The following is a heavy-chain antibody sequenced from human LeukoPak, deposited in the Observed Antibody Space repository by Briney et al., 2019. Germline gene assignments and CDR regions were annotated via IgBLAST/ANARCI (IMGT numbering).Heavy chain of an antibody. CDR1: GFTFSSYS. CDR2: IGKDGSVQ. V-gene: IGHV3-7*01. J-gene: IGHJ4*02. Sequence: PGGSLRLSCAASGFTFSSYSMNWVRQAPGKGLEWVANIGKDGSVQNYVDSVKGRFTISRDNAKNSLYLQMNSLRAGDTAIYYCVRDRDYYAIDYWGQGTLVTVSS. D-gene: IGHD3-22*01. CDR3: VRDRDYYAIDY.